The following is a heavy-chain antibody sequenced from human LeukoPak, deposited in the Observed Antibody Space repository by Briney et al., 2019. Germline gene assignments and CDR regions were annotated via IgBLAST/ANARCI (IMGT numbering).Heavy chain of an antibody. CDR2: LFHSGDT. Sequence: PSETLSLTCTVSGYSINGGYSWGWIRQPPGKGLEWIGSLFHSGDTYYTPSLESRVTISADTSRNQFSLKISSVTAADTAVYYCARGVADTTGYYGEDYWGQGTLVTVSS. J-gene: IGHJ4*02. CDR1: GYSINGGYS. D-gene: IGHD4-17*01. V-gene: IGHV4-38-2*02. CDR3: ARGVADTTGYYGEDY.